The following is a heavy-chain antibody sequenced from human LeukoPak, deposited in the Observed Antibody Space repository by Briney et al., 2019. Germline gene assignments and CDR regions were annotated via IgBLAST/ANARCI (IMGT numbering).Heavy chain of an antibody. CDR1: GFSFSNPW. CDR3: VRISTAVAGADY. CDR2: IKQDGSER. Sequence: GGSLRLPCAASGFSFSNPWMSWVRQAPGKGLEWVANIKQDGSERYYVDSVKGRFTISRDNTKNSLYLQMDSLRAEDTAVYYCVRISTAVAGADYWGQGTLVTVSS. D-gene: IGHD6-19*01. J-gene: IGHJ4*02. V-gene: IGHV3-7*01.